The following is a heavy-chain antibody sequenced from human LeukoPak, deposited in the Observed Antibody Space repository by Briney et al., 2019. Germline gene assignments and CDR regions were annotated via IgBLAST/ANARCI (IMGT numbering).Heavy chain of an antibody. CDR2: INPNSGGT. D-gene: IGHD3-10*01. CDR1: GYTFTGYY. CDR3: ARGFVLLWFGERSDFDY. J-gene: IGHJ4*02. V-gene: IGHV1-2*02. Sequence: ASVKVSCKASGYTFTGYYMRWVRQAPGQGLEWMGWINPNSGGTNYAQKFQGRVTMTRDTSISTAYMELSRLRSDDTAVYYCARGFVLLWFGERSDFDYWGQGTLVTVSS.